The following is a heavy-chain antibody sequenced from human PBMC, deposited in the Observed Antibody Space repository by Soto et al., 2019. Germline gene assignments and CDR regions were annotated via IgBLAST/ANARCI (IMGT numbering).Heavy chain of an antibody. CDR2: ISYDGSNK. V-gene: IGHV3-30-3*01. Sequence: PGGSLRLSCAASGFTFSSYWMSWVRQAPGKGLEWVAVISYDGSNKYYADSVKGRFTISGDNSKSTLYLQMDSLRAEDTAVYYCARQPKGVTRSLDYDFWSGYAKKRYYYYGMDVWGQGTTVTVSS. J-gene: IGHJ6*02. CDR3: ARQPKGVTRSLDYDFWSGYAKKRYYYYGMDV. D-gene: IGHD3-3*01. CDR1: GFTFSSYW.